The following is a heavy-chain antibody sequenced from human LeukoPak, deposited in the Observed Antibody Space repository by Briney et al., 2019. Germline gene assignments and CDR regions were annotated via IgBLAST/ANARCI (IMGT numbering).Heavy chain of an antibody. CDR1: EFPFSGYT. J-gene: IGHJ4*02. CDR3: ARGSRFRSPGLLDY. CDR2: IPYDGGNA. D-gene: IGHD3-10*01. Sequence: PGGPLRLSCAASEFPFSGYTMHWVRQVPGKGLEWLAVIPYDGGNADYADSVKGRFTISRDNAKNTLYLQMSSLKTDDTAIYYCARGSRFRSPGLLDYWGQGTLVTVSS. V-gene: IGHV3-30*04.